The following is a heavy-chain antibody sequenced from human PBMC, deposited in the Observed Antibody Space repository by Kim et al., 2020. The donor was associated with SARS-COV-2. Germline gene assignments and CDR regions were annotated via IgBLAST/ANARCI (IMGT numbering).Heavy chain of an antibody. Sequence: GGSLRLSCAASGFTFSSYAMHWVRQAPGKGLEWVAVISYDGSNKYYADSVKGRFTISRDNSKNTLYLQMNSLRAEDTAVYYCAREGYCSSTSCYRHYYYYGMDVWGQGTTVTVSS. D-gene: IGHD2-2*02. CDR1: GFTFSSYA. V-gene: IGHV3-30*04. J-gene: IGHJ6*02. CDR3: AREGYCSSTSCYRHYYYYGMDV. CDR2: ISYDGSNK.